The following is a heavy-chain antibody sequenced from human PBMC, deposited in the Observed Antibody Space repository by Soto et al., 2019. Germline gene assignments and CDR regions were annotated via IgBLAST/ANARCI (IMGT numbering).Heavy chain of an antibody. CDR2: IYYSGST. CDR1: GDSISNGDYY. CDR3: ARDTNYYDGSGYYLFFDY. J-gene: IGHJ4*02. Sequence: SETLSLTCTVSGDSISNGDYYWSWIRQPPGKGLEWIGYIYYSGSTYYNPSLESRVTISVDTSKNQISLKLSSVTAADTAVYYCARDTNYYDGSGYYLFFDYWGQGSLVTVSS. V-gene: IGHV4-30-4*01. D-gene: IGHD3-22*01.